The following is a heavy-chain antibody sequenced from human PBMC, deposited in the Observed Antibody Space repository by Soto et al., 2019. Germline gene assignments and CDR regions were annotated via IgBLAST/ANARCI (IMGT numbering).Heavy chain of an antibody. CDR2: ISAYNGNT. CDR3: ARDHYYDNSGPLDY. Sequence: ASVKVSCKASGYTFTSYGISWVRQAPGQGLEWMGWISAYNGNTNYAQKLQGRVTMTTDTSTSTAYMELRSLRSDDTAVYYCARDHYYDNSGPLDYWGQGTPVTVSS. J-gene: IGHJ4*02. D-gene: IGHD3-22*01. V-gene: IGHV1-18*01. CDR1: GYTFTSYG.